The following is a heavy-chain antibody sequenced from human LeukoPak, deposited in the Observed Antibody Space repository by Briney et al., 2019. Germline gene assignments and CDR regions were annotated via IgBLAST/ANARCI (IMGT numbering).Heavy chain of an antibody. V-gene: IGHV3-20*04. CDR3: ARGSGSYYPHDY. Sequence: GGSLRLSRAASGFTFDDYGMSWVRHPPGKGLEWVSGINWNGGSTGYADSVKGRFTISRDNAKNSLYLQMNSLRAEDTALYYCARGSGSYYPHDYWGQGTLVTVPS. D-gene: IGHD3-10*01. CDR2: INWNGGST. J-gene: IGHJ4*02. CDR1: GFTFDDYG.